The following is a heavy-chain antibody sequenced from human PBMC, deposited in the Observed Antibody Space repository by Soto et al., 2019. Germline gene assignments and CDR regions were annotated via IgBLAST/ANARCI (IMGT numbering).Heavy chain of an antibody. CDR1: GFTFSDYY. D-gene: IGHD3-22*01. V-gene: IGHV3-11*01. CDR2: ISSSGSII. CDR3: ARDLGYYDSSGYFDY. Sequence: GGSLRLSCAASGFTFSDYYMSWIRQAPGKGLEWVSHISSSGSIIYYADSVKGRFTISRDNAKNSLYLQVNSLRAEDTAVYYCARDLGYYDSSGYFDYWGQGTLVTVSS. J-gene: IGHJ4*02.